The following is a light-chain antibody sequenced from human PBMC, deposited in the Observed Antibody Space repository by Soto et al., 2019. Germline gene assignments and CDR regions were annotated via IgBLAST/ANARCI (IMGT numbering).Light chain of an antibody. CDR3: VQLQG. CDR1: QSLLHSDGYNL. CDR2: LVS. J-gene: IGKJ5*01. V-gene: IGKV2-28*01. Sequence: DIVMTQSPLSLPVTPGEPASISCRSSQSLLHSDGYNLLDWYLQKPGQSPKLLLYLVSNRAPGVPDRFSGSGSGTEFTLTITRVEAEDVGIYYCVQLQGFGQGTRL.